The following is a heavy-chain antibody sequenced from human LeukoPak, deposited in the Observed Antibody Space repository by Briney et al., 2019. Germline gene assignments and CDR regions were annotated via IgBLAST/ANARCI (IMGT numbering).Heavy chain of an antibody. V-gene: IGHV1-46*01. CDR3: GRGGWYFDY. J-gene: IGHJ4*02. D-gene: IGHD6-19*01. CDR2: INPSEGST. CDR1: VYTFTSYY. Sequence: ASVKVSCKASVYTFTSYYMHWVRQAPGQGLDWMGIINPSEGSTSYAQRVQGRVNMTRDMSTSTVYMELSSVRAEDTAVYYCGRGGWYFDYWGQGTLVTVSS.